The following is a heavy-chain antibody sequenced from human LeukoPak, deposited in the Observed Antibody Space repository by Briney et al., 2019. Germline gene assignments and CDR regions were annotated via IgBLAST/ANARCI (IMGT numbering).Heavy chain of an antibody. D-gene: IGHD3-10*01. CDR1: VFTFRRYS. V-gene: IGHV3-30*04. CDR3: ARDSYYGSGSYYDAFDI. Sequence: GGAVRLSRAASVFTFRRYSMHWVRQAPAKGLEGVAVISFDGSNKYYADSVKGRFTISRDNSKNTLYLQMNSLRAEDTAVYYCARDSYYGSGSYYDAFDIWGQGTMVTVSS. CDR2: ISFDGSNK. J-gene: IGHJ3*02.